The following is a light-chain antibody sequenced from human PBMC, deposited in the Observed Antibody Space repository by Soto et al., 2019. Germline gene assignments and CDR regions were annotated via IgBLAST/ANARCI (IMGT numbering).Light chain of an antibody. CDR2: KTS. J-gene: IGKJ1*01. CDR1: QSITSW. V-gene: IGKV1-5*03. CDR3: QYCHDYCWT. Sequence: DIQLTQSPSTLSASVGDRVTITCRASQSITSWLAWYQQKPGKAPNLLIYKTSNLESGVPSRFSGSGSGTEFTLTISSRQPDDFATYYCQYCHDYCWTFGQGTKVEI.